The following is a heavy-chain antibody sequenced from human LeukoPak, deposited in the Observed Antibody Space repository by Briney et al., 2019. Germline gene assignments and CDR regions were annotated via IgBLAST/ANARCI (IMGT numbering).Heavy chain of an antibody. J-gene: IGHJ6*03. CDR2: IYHSGST. V-gene: IGHV4-38-2*02. D-gene: IGHD3-3*01. Sequence: ETLSLTCTVSGYSISSGYYWGWIRQPPGKGLEWIGSIYHSGSTYYNPSLKSRVTISVDTSKNQFSLKLSSVTAADTAVYYCARQRRITIFGVVINYMDVWGKGTTVTVSS. CDR3: ARQRRITIFGVVINYMDV. CDR1: GYSISSGYY.